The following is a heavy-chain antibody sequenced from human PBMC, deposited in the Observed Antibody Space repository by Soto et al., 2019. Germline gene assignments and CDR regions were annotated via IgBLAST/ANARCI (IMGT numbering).Heavy chain of an antibody. CDR1: SGSFTTYS. D-gene: IGHD2-15*01. CDR2: INHSGST. CDR3: AYDGKRSTRKGLWGDEIVVTPWN. J-gene: IGHJ4*02. V-gene: IGHV4-34*01. Sequence: QVQLQQWGAGLLKPSETLSLTCAVYSGSFTTYSWSWIRQPPGKGLEWIGEINHSGSTNYNPSLGSRVTISVDTSKNQFSLKLNSVTAAVTAVYYCAYDGKRSTRKGLWGDEIVVTPWNWGQGTLVNVSS.